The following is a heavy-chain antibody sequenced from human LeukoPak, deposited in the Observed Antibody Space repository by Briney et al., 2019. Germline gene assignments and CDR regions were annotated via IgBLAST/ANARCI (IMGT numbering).Heavy chain of an antibody. Sequence: PSQTLSLTCTVSGGSISSGSYYWSWIRQPAGKGLEWIGRIYTSGSTNYNPSLKSRVTISVDTSKNQFSLKLSSVTAADTAVYYCASANSDSSSWYQFDYWGQGTLVTVSS. D-gene: IGHD6-13*01. CDR2: IYTSGST. J-gene: IGHJ4*02. CDR3: ASANSDSSSWYQFDY. V-gene: IGHV4-61*02. CDR1: GGSISSGSYY.